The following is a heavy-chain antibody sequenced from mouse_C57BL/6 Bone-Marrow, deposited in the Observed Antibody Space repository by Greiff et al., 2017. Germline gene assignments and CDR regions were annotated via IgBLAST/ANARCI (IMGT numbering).Heavy chain of an antibody. Sequence: QVQLQQPGAELMKPGASVKLSCKATGYTFTGYWIEWVKQRPGHGLEWIGEILPGSGSTNYNEKFKGKATFTADTSSNTAYMQLSSLTTEDSAIYYCARTNYCGSSYPHWYFDVWGTGTTVTVSS. CDR1: GYTFTGYW. D-gene: IGHD1-1*01. CDR2: ILPGSGST. J-gene: IGHJ1*03. V-gene: IGHV1-9*01. CDR3: ARTNYCGSSYPHWYFDV.